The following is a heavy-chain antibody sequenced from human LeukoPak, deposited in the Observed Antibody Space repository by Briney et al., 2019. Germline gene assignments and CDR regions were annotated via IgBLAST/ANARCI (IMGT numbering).Heavy chain of an antibody. CDR2: INSDGSNT. CDR1: GFTFSNYW. CDR3: TDPFGDAFDI. D-gene: IGHD3-3*01. Sequence: GGSVRLSCAASGFTFSNYWMHWVRQAPGKGLVWVSHINSDGSNTNYADSVKGRFTISRDNAKNTLYLQMNSLRAEDTAVYYCTDPFGDAFDIWGQGTMVTVSS. V-gene: IGHV3-74*01. J-gene: IGHJ3*02.